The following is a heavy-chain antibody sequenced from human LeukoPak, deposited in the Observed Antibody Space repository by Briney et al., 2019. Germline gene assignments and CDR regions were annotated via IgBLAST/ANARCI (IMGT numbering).Heavy chain of an antibody. CDR1: GGSISSYY. V-gene: IGHV4-59*01. D-gene: IGHD2-8*01. CDR2: IYYSGST. Sequence: SETLSLTCTVSGGSISSYYWSWIRQPPGKGLEWIGYIYYSGSTNYNPSLKSRVTISVDTSKNQFSLKLSSVTAADTAVYYCARRVRQVYAIDYWGQGTLVTVSS. J-gene: IGHJ4*02. CDR3: ARRVRQVYAIDY.